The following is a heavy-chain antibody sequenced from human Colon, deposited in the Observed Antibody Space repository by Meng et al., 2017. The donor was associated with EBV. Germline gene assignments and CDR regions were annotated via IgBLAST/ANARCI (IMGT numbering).Heavy chain of an antibody. Sequence: HLQEPGPGLVTPSGTLSLTSGVSGVSISSNIRWTWVRQPPGKGLEWIGDIDDSGSTNYNPSLNSRISISLDKSKNHFSLKVNSVTAADTAVYYCARGKQDAWELLAYWGQGALVTVSS. CDR1: GVSISSNIR. V-gene: IGHV4-4*02. CDR2: IDDSGST. J-gene: IGHJ4*02. CDR3: ARGKQDAWELLAY. D-gene: IGHD1-26*01.